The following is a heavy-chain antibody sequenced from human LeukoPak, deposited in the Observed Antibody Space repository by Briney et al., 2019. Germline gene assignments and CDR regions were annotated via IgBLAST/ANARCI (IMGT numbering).Heavy chain of an antibody. D-gene: IGHD1-26*01. Sequence: GGSLRLSCTASGFTVSSNYMNWVRQAPGKGLEWVSVIRSDGSTNHADSVKGRFTISRDNSKNTLYLQMNNLRAEDTAMYYCAREMYSGMYNDAFDIWGQGTKVTVSS. CDR1: GFTVSSNY. V-gene: IGHV3-53*01. J-gene: IGHJ3*02. CDR3: AREMYSGMYNDAFDI. CDR2: IRSDGST.